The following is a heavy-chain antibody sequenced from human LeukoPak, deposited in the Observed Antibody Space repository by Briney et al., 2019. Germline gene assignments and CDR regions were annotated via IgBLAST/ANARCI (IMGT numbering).Heavy chain of an antibody. CDR1: GGSINNYY. CDR3: ARRDDFWSARGGVFDI. D-gene: IGHD3-3*01. Sequence: SETLSLTCTVSGGSINNYYWSWIRQPPGKGLEWIGYIYYSGSTNYNPSLKSRVTVSVDTSKNQFSLKLSSVTAADTAVYFCARRDDFWSARGGVFDIWGQGTMVTVSS. CDR2: IYYSGST. J-gene: IGHJ3*02. V-gene: IGHV4-59*01.